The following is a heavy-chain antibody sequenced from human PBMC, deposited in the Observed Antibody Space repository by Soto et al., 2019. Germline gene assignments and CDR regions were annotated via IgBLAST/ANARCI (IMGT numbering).Heavy chain of an antibody. J-gene: IGHJ4*02. CDR3: ARLMNGIAGFFDY. CDR1: GFTFSSYG. Sequence: QVQLVESGGGVVQPGRSLRLSCAASGFTFSSYGLHWVRQAPGKGLEWVAVIWNDGSNKYYADSVKGRFAISRDNSRNTLYLQMNSLRAEDTAAYYCARLMNGIAGFFDYWGQGTLVTVSS. CDR2: IWNDGSNK. V-gene: IGHV3-33*01. D-gene: IGHD6-13*01.